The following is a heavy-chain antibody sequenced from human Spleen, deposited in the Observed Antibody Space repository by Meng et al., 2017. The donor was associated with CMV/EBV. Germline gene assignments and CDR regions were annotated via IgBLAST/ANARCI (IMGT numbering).Heavy chain of an antibody. V-gene: IGHV1-69*05. J-gene: IGHJ4*02. CDR2: IVPIFRTM. CDR1: GYTFTGYY. D-gene: IGHD1-26*01. CDR3: ASRWGAALDY. Sequence: SVKVSCKASGYTFTGYYMHWVRQAPGQGLEWLGGIVPIFRTMIYGQKFQGRVTITTDESASTAYMELSGLRFEDTAVYYCASRWGAALDYWGQGTLVTVSS.